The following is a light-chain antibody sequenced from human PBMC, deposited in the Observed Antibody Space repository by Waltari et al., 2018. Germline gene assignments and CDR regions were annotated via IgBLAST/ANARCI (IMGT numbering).Light chain of an antibody. J-gene: IGLJ3*02. CDR1: SSNFGAGYD. Sequence: QSVLTQPPSMSGAPGQKVTIPCTGGSSNFGAGYDVHWYQQCPGAPPKFLIFGNTMRASGVPGRFSGSKSGTSASLAIAGLQSEEEAVYYCRSFDSSLSASVFGGGTKLTVL. CDR2: GNT. V-gene: IGLV1-40*01. CDR3: RSFDSSLSASV.